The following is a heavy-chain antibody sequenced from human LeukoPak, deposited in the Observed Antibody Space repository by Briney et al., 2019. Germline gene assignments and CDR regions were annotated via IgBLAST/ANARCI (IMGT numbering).Heavy chain of an antibody. CDR2: INPNSGGT. CDR1: GYTFTGYY. Sequence: ASVKVSCKASGYTFTGYYMHWVRQAPGQGLEWMGWINPNSGGTNYAQKFQGWVTMTRDTSISTAYMELSRLRSDDTAVYYCARGALLVGATVFGFDYWGQGTLVTVSS. D-gene: IGHD1-26*01. V-gene: IGHV1-2*04. J-gene: IGHJ4*02. CDR3: ARGALLVGATVFGFDY.